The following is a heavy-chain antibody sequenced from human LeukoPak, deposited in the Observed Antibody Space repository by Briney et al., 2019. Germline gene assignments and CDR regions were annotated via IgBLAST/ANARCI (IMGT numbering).Heavy chain of an antibody. V-gene: IGHV1-69*04. Sequence: GASVKVSCKASGGTFSSYAISWVRQAPGQGLEWMGRIIPIFGIANYAQKFQGRATITADKSTSTAYMELSSLRSEDTAVYYCARDLKSYDILTGYSISNWFDPWGQGTLVTVSS. J-gene: IGHJ5*02. CDR1: GGTFSSYA. CDR2: IIPIFGIA. D-gene: IGHD3-9*01. CDR3: ARDLKSYDILTGYSISNWFDP.